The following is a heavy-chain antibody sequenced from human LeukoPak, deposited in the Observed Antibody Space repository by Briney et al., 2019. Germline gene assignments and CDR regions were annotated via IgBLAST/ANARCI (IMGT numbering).Heavy chain of an antibody. CDR2: ISGSGGST. CDR3: AKDFSSLVLLTFDY. D-gene: IGHD2-21*02. V-gene: IGHV3-23*01. Sequence: GGSLRLSCAASGFTFSSYAMSRVRQAPGKGLEWVSAISGSGGSTYYADSVKGRFTISRDNSKNTLYLQMNSLRAEDTAVYYCAKDFSSLVLLTFDYWGQGTLVTVSS. J-gene: IGHJ4*02. CDR1: GFTFSSYA.